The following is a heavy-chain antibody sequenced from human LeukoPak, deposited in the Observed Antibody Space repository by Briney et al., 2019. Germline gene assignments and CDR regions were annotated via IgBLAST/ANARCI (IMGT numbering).Heavy chain of an antibody. CDR1: GGSISSSSYY. Sequence: SETLSLTCIVSGGSISSSSYYWGWIRQPPGKGLEWIGSLYYSGSTYYNPSLKSRVTISVDTSKNQFSLKLSSVTAADTALYYCARHSRVVAFDTFDIWGQGTMVTVSS. CDR2: LYYSGST. D-gene: IGHD3-22*01. CDR3: ARHSRVVAFDTFDI. J-gene: IGHJ3*02. V-gene: IGHV4-39*01.